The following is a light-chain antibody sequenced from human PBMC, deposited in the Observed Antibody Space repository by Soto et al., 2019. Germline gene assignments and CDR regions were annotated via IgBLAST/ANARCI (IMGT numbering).Light chain of an antibody. CDR3: SSYTGAYTLV. Sequence: QSALAQPASVSGSPGQSIAISCPGTSSDVGAYNYVSWYQQHPGKAPKLIVHEVSDRPSGVSDRFSGSKSGNTASLTISGLQAEDEADYYCSSYTGAYTLVFGTGTKLTVL. V-gene: IGLV2-14*01. CDR2: EVS. J-gene: IGLJ1*01. CDR1: SSDVGAYNY.